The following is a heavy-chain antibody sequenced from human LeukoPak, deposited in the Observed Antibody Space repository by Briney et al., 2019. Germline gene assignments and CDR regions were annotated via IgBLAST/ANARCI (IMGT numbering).Heavy chain of an antibody. J-gene: IGHJ3*02. D-gene: IGHD6-19*01. Sequence: GGSLRLSCAASGFTFSSYWMSWVRQAPGKGLEWVANIKQDGSEEYYVDSVKGRFTISRDNAKNSLYLQMNSLRAEDTAVYYCARDRGSGWLDAFDIWGQGTMVTVSS. CDR2: IKQDGSEE. CDR3: ARDRGSGWLDAFDI. CDR1: GFTFSSYW. V-gene: IGHV3-7*01.